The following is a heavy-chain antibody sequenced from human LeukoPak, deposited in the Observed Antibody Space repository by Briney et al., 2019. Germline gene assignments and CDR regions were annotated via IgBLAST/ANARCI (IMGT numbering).Heavy chain of an antibody. J-gene: IGHJ1*01. CDR3: ARALIPVSVTPVLSS. D-gene: IGHD3-16*01. V-gene: IGHV1-2*02. CDR2: INPNSGGT. CDR1: GDSITGEY. Sequence: ASVTLSCTLSGDSITGEYMNWIRQAPGQGLEWMGWINPNSGGTNYAQQFQGRVTMTRDTSITTAYMELGRLRSYDTAVYQCARALIPVSVTPVLSSRGQGTLGTVSS.